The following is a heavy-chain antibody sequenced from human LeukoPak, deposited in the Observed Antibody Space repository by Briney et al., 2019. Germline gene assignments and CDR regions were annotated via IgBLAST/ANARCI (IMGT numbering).Heavy chain of an antibody. CDR3: ARVKGELHDAFDI. Sequence: GGSLRLSCAASGFTFTSYSMNWVRQAPGKGLEWVSYISSSSSYIYYADSVKGRFTISRDNAKNSLYLQMNSLRAEDTAVYYCARVKGELHDAFDIWGQGTMVTVSS. D-gene: IGHD1-26*01. CDR2: ISSSSSYI. J-gene: IGHJ3*02. CDR1: GFTFTSYS. V-gene: IGHV3-21*05.